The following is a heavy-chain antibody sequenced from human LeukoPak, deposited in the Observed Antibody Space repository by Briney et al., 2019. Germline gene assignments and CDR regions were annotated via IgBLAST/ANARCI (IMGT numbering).Heavy chain of an antibody. CDR3: AKARVTTVTTHHDAFDI. CDR2: IRYDGSNK. Sequence: GGSLRLSCAASGFTFSSYGMHWVRQAPGKGLEWVAFIRYDGSNKYYADSVKGRFTISRDNSKNTLYLQMNSLRAEDTAVYYCAKARVTTVTTHHDAFDIWGQGTMVTVSS. CDR1: GFTFSSYG. D-gene: IGHD4-17*01. V-gene: IGHV3-30*02. J-gene: IGHJ3*02.